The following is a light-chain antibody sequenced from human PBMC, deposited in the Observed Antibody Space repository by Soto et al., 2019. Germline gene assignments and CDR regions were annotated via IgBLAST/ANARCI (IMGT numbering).Light chain of an antibody. J-gene: IGKJ4*01. Sequence: EILLTQSPGTLSLSPGERATLSCRASQSVSSNYLTWYQQKPGQAPRLLIYGASRRATGIPDRFSGSGSGTDFTLTISRLEPEDFAVYYCQQYGSSPTTFGGGTKVDIK. CDR1: QSVSSNY. V-gene: IGKV3-20*01. CDR3: QQYGSSPTT. CDR2: GAS.